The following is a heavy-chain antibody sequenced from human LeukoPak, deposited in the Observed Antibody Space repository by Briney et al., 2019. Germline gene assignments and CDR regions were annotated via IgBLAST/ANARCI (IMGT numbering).Heavy chain of an antibody. J-gene: IGHJ4*02. CDR3: ARDSYSGYDFGY. Sequence: ASVKVSCKASGGNFSSYAISWVRQAPGQGLEWMGGIIPIFGTANYAQKFQGRVTITADKSTSTAYMELSSLRSEDTAVYYCARDSYSGYDFGYWGQGTLVTVSS. CDR2: IIPIFGTA. V-gene: IGHV1-69*06. CDR1: GGNFSSYA. D-gene: IGHD5-12*01.